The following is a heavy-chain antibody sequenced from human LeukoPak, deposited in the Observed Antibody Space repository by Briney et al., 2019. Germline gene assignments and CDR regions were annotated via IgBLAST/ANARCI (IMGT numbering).Heavy chain of an antibody. CDR3: AKDRGFYSVY. Sequence: GGSLSLSCAASGFTFSNYGMHWVRQAPGKGLEWVAVISSDGSNKDYADSVKGRITISRDNSKNTLYLQMTSLRAEDTAVYYCAKDRGFYSVYWGQGTLVTVSS. D-gene: IGHD3-10*01. V-gene: IGHV3-30*18. CDR1: GFTFSNYG. J-gene: IGHJ4*02. CDR2: ISSDGSNK.